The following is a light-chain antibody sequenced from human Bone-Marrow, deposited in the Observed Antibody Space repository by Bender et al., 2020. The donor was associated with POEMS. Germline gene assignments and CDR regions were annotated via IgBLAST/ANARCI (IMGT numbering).Light chain of an antibody. J-gene: IGLJ1*01. V-gene: IGLV2-23*02. Sequence: QSALTQPASVSGSPGQSLTISCTGTSSDVGNYNLVSWYQQSPGKAPRLILYDVSERPAGISNRFSGSKSGNTASLTVSGLQTDDEADYHCYSCSGRTNFCVFGTGTHVTVL. CDR3: YSCSGRTNFCV. CDR2: DVS. CDR1: SSDVGNYNL.